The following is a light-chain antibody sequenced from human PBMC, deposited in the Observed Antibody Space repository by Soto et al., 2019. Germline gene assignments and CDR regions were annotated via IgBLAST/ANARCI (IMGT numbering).Light chain of an antibody. J-gene: IGLJ2*01. CDR2: KDS. Sequence: SYELTQPPSVSVSPGQTARITCSGDALPKQYVYWYQQKSGQAPVVVIHKDSERPSGIPERFSGTTSGTTVTLSISGVQAEDEADYYCQSADSSGTFPVFGGGTQLTVL. CDR1: ALPKQY. V-gene: IGLV3-25*02. CDR3: QSADSSGTFPV.